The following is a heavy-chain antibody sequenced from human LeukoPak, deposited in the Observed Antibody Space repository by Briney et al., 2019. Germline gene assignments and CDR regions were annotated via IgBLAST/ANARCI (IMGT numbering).Heavy chain of an antibody. J-gene: IGHJ2*01. D-gene: IGHD3-10*01. Sequence: SQTLSLTCAISGDSVSRALAGWSWIRQSPSRGLEWLGRTYYASKWSYDYAVSVKSRISINPDTSQNQFSLHLNSVTPEDTAVYYCVRQASWSFGWYFGLWGRGTLVTVSS. CDR1: GDSVSRALAG. CDR3: VRQASWSFGWYFGL. CDR2: TYYASKWSY. V-gene: IGHV6-1*01.